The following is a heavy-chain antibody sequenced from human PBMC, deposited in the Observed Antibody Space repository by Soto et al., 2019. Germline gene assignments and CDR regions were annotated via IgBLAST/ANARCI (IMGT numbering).Heavy chain of an antibody. V-gene: IGHV4-59*11. Sequence: SETLSLTRTVSGGSISNLYWIWIRQPPGKGLEWIGYIYYSGSTNYNPSLKSRVTISVDTSKNQFSLKLSSVTAADTAVYYCASSDFWSGYPHYYYYYLDVWGKGTTVTVPS. CDR1: GGSISNLY. J-gene: IGHJ6*03. CDR3: ASSDFWSGYPHYYYYYLDV. CDR2: IYYSGST. D-gene: IGHD3-3*01.